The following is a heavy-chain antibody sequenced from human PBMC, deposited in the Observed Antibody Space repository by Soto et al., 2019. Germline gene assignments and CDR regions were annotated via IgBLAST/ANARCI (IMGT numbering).Heavy chain of an antibody. CDR3: ARQEDSGYSSRQYAFDI. J-gene: IGHJ3*02. CDR1: GGSISSYY. V-gene: IGHV4-59*08. D-gene: IGHD6-13*01. CDR2: IYYSGST. Sequence: QVQLQESGPGLVKPSETLSLTCTVSGGSISSYYWSWIRQPPGKGLEWIGYIYYSGSTNYNPSLKSRVTISVDTSKNQFSLKLSSVTAADTAVYYCARQEDSGYSSRQYAFDIWGQGTMVTVSS.